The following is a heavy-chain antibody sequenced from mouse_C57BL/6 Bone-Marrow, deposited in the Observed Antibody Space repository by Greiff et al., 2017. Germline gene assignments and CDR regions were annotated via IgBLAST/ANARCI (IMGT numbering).Heavy chain of an antibody. CDR3: ARGAIYYYGSSPPWYAMDY. CDR2: INPSTGGT. Sequence: EVQLQQSGPELVKPGASVKISCKASGYSFTGYYMNWVKQSPEKSLEWIGEINPSTGGTTYNQKFKAKATLTVDKSSSTAYMQLKSLTSEDSAVYYCARGAIYYYGSSPPWYAMDYWGQGTSVTVSS. CDR1: GYSFTGYY. V-gene: IGHV1-42*01. J-gene: IGHJ4*01. D-gene: IGHD1-1*01.